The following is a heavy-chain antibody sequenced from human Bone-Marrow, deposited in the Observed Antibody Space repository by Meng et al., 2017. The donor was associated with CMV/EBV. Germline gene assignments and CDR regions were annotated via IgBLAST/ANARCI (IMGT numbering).Heavy chain of an antibody. Sequence: ASVKVSCKASGYTFTGYYMHWVRQAPGQGLEWMGWINPNSGGTNYAQKFQGRVTMTRDTSISTVYMELSRLRSDDTAVYYCASARVGATYYYYYYGMDVWGQGTTVTVSS. J-gene: IGHJ6*02. V-gene: IGHV1-2*02. CDR3: ASARVGATYYYYYYGMDV. CDR2: INPNSGGT. CDR1: GYTFTGYY. D-gene: IGHD1-26*01.